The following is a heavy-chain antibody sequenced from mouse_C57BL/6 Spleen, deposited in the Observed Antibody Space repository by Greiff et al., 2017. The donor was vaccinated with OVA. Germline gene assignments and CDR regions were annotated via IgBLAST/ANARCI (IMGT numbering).Heavy chain of an antibody. J-gene: IGHJ3*01. CDR2: INPNNGGT. D-gene: IGHD2-3*01. CDR1: GYTFTDYN. V-gene: IGHV1-18*01. Sequence: VQLQQSGPELVKPGASVKIPCKASGYTFTDYNMDWVKQSHGQSLEWIGDINPNNGGTIYNQKFKGKATLTVDKSSSTAYMELRSLTSEDTAVDYCASRGIGIDGYYGRFAYWGQGTLVTVSA. CDR3: ASRGIGIDGYYGRFAY.